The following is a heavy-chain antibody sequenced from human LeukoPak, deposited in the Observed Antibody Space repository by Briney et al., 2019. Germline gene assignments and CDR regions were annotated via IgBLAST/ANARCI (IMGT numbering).Heavy chain of an antibody. CDR3: ARDATGYSSSWYSSGGFDY. CDR2: IYYSGST. Sequence: SETLSLTCTVSGGSISSGGYYWSWIRQHPGKGLEWIGYIYYSGSTYYNPSLKSRVTISVDTSKNQFSLKLSSVTAADTAVYYCARDATGYSSSWYSSGGFDYWGQGTLVTVSS. CDR1: GGSISSGGYY. V-gene: IGHV4-31*03. J-gene: IGHJ4*02. D-gene: IGHD6-13*01.